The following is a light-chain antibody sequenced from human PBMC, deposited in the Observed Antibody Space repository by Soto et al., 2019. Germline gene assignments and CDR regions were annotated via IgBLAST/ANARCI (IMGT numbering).Light chain of an antibody. Sequence: QSVLTQPPSVSGAPGQTVTISCTGSSSNIGAGYDVHWYQQFPGTAPRLLIYDNNNRPSGVPDRFSGSKPGTLASLAITGLQAEDEAVYYCGTWGSSLNVGVFGGGTQLTVL. CDR3: GTWGSSLNVGV. J-gene: IGLJ7*01. V-gene: IGLV1-40*01. CDR1: SSNIGAGYD. CDR2: DNN.